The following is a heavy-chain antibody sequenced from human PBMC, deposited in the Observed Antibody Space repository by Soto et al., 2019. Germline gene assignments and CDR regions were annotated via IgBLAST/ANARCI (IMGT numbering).Heavy chain of an antibody. V-gene: IGHV3-21*01. CDR3: AGGYCTNGVCYPNYYYYGMDV. D-gene: IGHD2-8*01. Sequence: EVQLVESGGGLVKPRGSLRLSCAASGFTFSSDSMNWVRQAPGKGLEWVSSISSSSSYLYYADSVKGRFTISRDNAKNSLYMHMNSLRAEDTAVYYGAGGYCTNGVCYPNYYYYGMDVWGQETTVTVSS. CDR2: ISSSSSYL. CDR1: GFTFSSDS. J-gene: IGHJ6*02.